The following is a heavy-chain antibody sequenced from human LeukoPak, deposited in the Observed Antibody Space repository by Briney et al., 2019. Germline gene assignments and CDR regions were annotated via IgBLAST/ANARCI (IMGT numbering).Heavy chain of an antibody. CDR1: GFTFSSYG. J-gene: IGHJ4*02. V-gene: IGHV3-48*04. D-gene: IGHD6-6*01. Sequence: GGSLRLSCAASGFTFSSYGIHWVRQAPGKGLEWVSYISSSSSTIYYADSVKGRFTISRDNAKNSLYLQMNSLRAEDTAVYYCARVVAPTHWGQGTLVTVSS. CDR2: ISSSSSTI. CDR3: ARVVAPTH.